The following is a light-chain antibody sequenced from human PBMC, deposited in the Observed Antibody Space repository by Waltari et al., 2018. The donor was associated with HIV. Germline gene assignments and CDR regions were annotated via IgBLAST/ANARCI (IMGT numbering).Light chain of an antibody. Sequence: DIQMTQSPSTLSASVGDRVILTCRPSQHINTWLAGYRQKPGNAPELLIYRATSLQRGVPSRFSGGASGADFTLTIRSLQPDDVATYYCQQYHHFPFNFGPGTTVDI. V-gene: IGKV1-5*03. J-gene: IGKJ3*01. CDR3: QQYHHFPFN. CDR1: QHINTW. CDR2: RAT.